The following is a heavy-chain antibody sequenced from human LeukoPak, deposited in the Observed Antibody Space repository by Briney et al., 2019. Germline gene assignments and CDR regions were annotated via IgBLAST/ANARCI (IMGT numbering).Heavy chain of an antibody. D-gene: IGHD4-17*01. CDR3: AREYGDYAIHQYYFDY. CDR1: GFTFSDYY. Sequence: PGGSLRLSCAASGFTFSDYYMSWIRQAPGKGLEWVSYISSSGSTIYYADSVKGRFTISRDNAKNSLYLQMNSLRAEDTAVYYCAREYGDYAIHQYYFDYWGQGTLVTVSS. CDR2: ISSSGSTI. V-gene: IGHV3-11*04. J-gene: IGHJ4*02.